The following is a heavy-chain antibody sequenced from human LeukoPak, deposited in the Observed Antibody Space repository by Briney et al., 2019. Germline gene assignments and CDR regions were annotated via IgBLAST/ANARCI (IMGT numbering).Heavy chain of an antibody. J-gene: IGHJ6*03. CDR2: IKQDGSEK. V-gene: IGHV3-7*01. Sequence: GGSLRLSCAASGFTFSSYWMSWVRQAPGRGLEWVANIKQDGSEKYYVDSVKGRFTISRDKAKNSLYLQMNSLRAEDTAVFYCARDGVQLWSPYYMDVWGKGTTVTVCS. D-gene: IGHD5-18*01. CDR3: ARDGVQLWSPYYMDV. CDR1: GFTFSSYW.